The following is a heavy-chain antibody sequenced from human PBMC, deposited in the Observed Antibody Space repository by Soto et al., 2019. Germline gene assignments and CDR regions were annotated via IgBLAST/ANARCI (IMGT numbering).Heavy chain of an antibody. CDR2: IYYSAST. Sequence: SETLSQTCTASGRSISSYYWSWIRQPPGKGLEWIGYIYYSASTNYSPSLKSRVTISVDTSKNQFSLNLSSVTAADTAVYYCARHLPYCGGDCYSLDYWGQGILVTVS. J-gene: IGHJ4*02. V-gene: IGHV4-59*08. CDR1: GRSISSYY. CDR3: ARHLPYCGGDCYSLDY. D-gene: IGHD2-21*02.